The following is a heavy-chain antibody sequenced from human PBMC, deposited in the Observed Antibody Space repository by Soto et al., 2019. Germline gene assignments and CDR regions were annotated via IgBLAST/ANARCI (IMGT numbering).Heavy chain of an antibody. CDR2: ISGSAGST. J-gene: IGHJ6*02. CDR3: ARDPAVTTGWRYYGMDV. CDR1: GFTFSTYA. D-gene: IGHD6-19*01. V-gene: IGHV3-23*01. Sequence: PGGSLRLSCAASGFTFSTYAMTWVRQAPGKGLEWVPGISGSAGSTFYADSVKGRFTISRDNSKNTLYLQMNSLRAEDTAVYYCARDPAVTTGWRYYGMDVWGQGTTVTVSS.